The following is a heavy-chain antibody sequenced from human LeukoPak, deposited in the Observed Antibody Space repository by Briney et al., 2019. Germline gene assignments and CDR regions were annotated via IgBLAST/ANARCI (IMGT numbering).Heavy chain of an antibody. V-gene: IGHV3-20*04. D-gene: IGHD3-10*01. CDR2: FLWSGGSR. J-gene: IGHJ4*02. CDR1: GFTFDDYG. Sequence: PGGSLRLSCAAPGFTFDDYGMSWVRQAPGKGLEWVHGFLWSGGSRAYADSVKGRFTISRDNAKNSLYLQMNSLRAEDTALYYCARDDYGSGSWSDYWGQGTLVTVSS. CDR3: ARDDYGSGSWSDY.